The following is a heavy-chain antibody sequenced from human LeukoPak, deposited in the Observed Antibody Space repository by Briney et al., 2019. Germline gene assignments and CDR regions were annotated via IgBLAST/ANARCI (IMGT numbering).Heavy chain of an antibody. CDR3: ARLCSGGSCYFSAEYFQH. J-gene: IGHJ1*01. D-gene: IGHD2-15*01. CDR1: GGSISSSSYY. V-gene: IGHV4-39*01. Sequence: SETLSLTCTVSGGSISSSSYYWGWIRQPPGTGLEWIGSIYYSGSTYYNPSLKSRVTISVDTSKNQFSLKLSSVTAADTAVYYCARLCSGGSCYFSAEYFQHWGQGTLVTVSS. CDR2: IYYSGST.